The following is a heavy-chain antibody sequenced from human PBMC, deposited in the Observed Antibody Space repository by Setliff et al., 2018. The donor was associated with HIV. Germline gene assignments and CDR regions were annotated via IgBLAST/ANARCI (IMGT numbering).Heavy chain of an antibody. Sequence: GGSLRLSCAASGFTFFSYSMNWVRQAPGKGPEWVSCISSTGYTIYYADSVKGRFTISRDNAKNSLCLQMNSLRVEDTAVYYCARTGASFSGSYFDYWGQGTLVTVSS. J-gene: IGHJ4*02. V-gene: IGHV3-48*03. CDR2: ISSTGYTI. D-gene: IGHD6-25*01. CDR1: GFTFFSYS. CDR3: ARTGASFSGSYFDY.